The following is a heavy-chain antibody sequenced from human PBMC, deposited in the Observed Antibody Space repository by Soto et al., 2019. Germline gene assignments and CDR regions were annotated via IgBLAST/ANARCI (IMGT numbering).Heavy chain of an antibody. V-gene: IGHV4-34*01. D-gene: IGHD3-22*01. CDR2: INHSGST. Sequence: PSETLSLTCAVYGGSFSGYYWSWIRQPPGKGLEWIGEINHSGSTNYNPSLKSRVTISVDTSKNQFSLKLSSVTAADTAVYYCARVVYYYDSSGYRNWGQGTLVTVSS. CDR3: ARVVYYYDSSGYRN. CDR1: GGSFSGYY. J-gene: IGHJ4*02.